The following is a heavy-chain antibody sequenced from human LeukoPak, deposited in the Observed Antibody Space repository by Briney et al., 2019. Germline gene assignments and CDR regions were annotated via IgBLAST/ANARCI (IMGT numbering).Heavy chain of an antibody. CDR2: IYYSGST. V-gene: IGHV4-59*08. D-gene: IGHD3-3*01. Sequence: SETLSLTCTVSGGSISSYYWSWIRQSPGKGLEWIGYIYYSGSTKYNPSLKSRVIISVDTSKKQFSLKLSSVTAADTAVYYCARLPSDLGYFDYWGQGTLVTVSS. CDR3: ARLPSDLGYFDY. CDR1: GGSISSYY. J-gene: IGHJ4*02.